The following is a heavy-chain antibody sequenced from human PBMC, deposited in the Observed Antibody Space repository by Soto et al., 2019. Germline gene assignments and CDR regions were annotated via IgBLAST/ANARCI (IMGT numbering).Heavy chain of an antibody. V-gene: IGHV1-2*04. Sequence: QVQLVQSGAEVKKPGASVKVSCKASGYTFTGYYMHWVRQAPGQGLEWMGWINPNSGGTNYAQKFQGWVTMTRDTSISTPYRELSRLRSDDTAVYYCARSQTRHYYYYMDVWGKGTTVTVSS. CDR1: GYTFTGYY. J-gene: IGHJ6*03. CDR3: ARSQTRHYYYYMDV. CDR2: INPNSGGT.